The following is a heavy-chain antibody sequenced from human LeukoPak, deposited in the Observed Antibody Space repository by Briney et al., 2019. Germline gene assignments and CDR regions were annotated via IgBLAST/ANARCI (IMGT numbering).Heavy chain of an antibody. J-gene: IGHJ6*03. CDR3: ARHREWLRLGTDYYMDV. CDR2: ISGSGGST. D-gene: IGHD5-12*01. Sequence: GGSLRLSCAASGFTFSSYAMSWVRQAPGKGLEWVSAISGSGGSTNYADSVKGRFTISRDNSKNTLYLQMNSLRAEDTAVYYCARHREWLRLGTDYYMDVWGKGTTVTVSS. CDR1: GFTFSSYA. V-gene: IGHV3-23*01.